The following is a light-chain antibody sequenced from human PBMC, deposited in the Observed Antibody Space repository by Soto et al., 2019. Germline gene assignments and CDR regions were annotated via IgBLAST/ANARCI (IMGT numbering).Light chain of an antibody. Sequence: EIVLTQSPGTLSLSPGERATLSCRASQSVSSSYLAWYQQKPGQAPGLLIYGASSRATGIPDRFSGSGSGTDFTITISRLEPEDFAVYYCQQYGSSPMYTFGQGTKLEIK. CDR3: QQYGSSPMYT. J-gene: IGKJ2*01. CDR2: GAS. V-gene: IGKV3-20*01. CDR1: QSVSSSY.